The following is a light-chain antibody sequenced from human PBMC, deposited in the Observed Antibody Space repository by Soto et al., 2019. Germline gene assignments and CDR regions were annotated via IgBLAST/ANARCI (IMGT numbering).Light chain of an antibody. CDR1: SSSIESNY. V-gene: IGLV1-47*01. CDR3: TVWDDSLRGRL. Sequence: QAVVTQPPSASGTPGQRGTISCSGTSSSIESNYVYWYQQLPGTAPRLLIYRNNQRPSGVPDRFSGSKSGTSASLAISALRSEDEADYYCTVWDDSLRGRLFGGGTKVTVL. CDR2: RNN. J-gene: IGLJ2*01.